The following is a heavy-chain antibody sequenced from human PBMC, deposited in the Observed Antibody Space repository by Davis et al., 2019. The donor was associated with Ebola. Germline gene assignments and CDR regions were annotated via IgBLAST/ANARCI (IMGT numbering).Heavy chain of an antibody. Sequence: AASVKVSCKASGYTFTNYYMHWVRQAPGQGLEWMGMINPNDGRTIYAQKFQGRVTVTRDTSTTAVYMDLSSLRSEDTALYFCARDVGAADTTGHADFFDFWGQGTLVTVSS. CDR1: GYTFTNYY. V-gene: IGHV1-46*03. D-gene: IGHD1-26*01. CDR3: ARDVGAADTTGHADFFDF. J-gene: IGHJ4*02. CDR2: INPNDGRT.